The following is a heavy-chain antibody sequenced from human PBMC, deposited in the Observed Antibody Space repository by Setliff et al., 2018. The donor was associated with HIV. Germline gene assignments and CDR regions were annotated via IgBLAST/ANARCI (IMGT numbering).Heavy chain of an antibody. D-gene: IGHD3-3*02. CDR2: IYYSGST. CDR3: AREHFWSGYYSYDAFDI. V-gene: IGHV4-59*12. Sequence: SETLSLTCTVSGGSISSSYWTWTRQPPGKGLEWIGYIYYSGSTNYNPSLKSRVTISVDTSKNQFSLKLSSVTAADTAVYYCAREHFWSGYYSYDAFDIWGQGTMVTVS. CDR1: GGSISSSY. J-gene: IGHJ3*02.